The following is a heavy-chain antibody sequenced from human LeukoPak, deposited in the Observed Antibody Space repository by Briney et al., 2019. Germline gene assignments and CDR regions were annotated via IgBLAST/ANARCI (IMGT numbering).Heavy chain of an antibody. CDR1: GGSISNGDYY. J-gene: IGHJ4*02. CDR2: IYYSGST. D-gene: IGHD4-17*01. Sequence: PSQTLSLTCTVSGGSISNGDYYWSWIRQPPGKGLEWIGYIYYSGSTYYNPSLKSRLTISVDTSKNQFSLKLSSVTAADTAVYYCARERFHGDFFDYWGQGTLVTVSS. CDR3: ARERFHGDFFDY. V-gene: IGHV4-30-4*01.